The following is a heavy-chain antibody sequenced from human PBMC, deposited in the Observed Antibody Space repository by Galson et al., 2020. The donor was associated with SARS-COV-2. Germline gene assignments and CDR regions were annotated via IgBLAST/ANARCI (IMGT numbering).Heavy chain of an antibody. V-gene: IGHV3-21*01. Sequence: GGSRRLACATSRFTFSSHTINWVRQPPGKWLEWVSSIITTGTFIYYADSVKGRFTIARDTAKNSVYLQLNSLRADDTAVYYCAREGTSLSFDSWGQGTLVTVSS. CDR2: IITTGTFI. D-gene: IGHD3-10*01. CDR1: RFTFSSHT. CDR3: AREGTSLSFDS. J-gene: IGHJ4*02.